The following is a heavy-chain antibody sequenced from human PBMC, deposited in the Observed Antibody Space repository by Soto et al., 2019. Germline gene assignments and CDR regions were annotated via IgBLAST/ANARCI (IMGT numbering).Heavy chain of an antibody. CDR3: ARDLSRNCSSTSCYCPFIAARLHLPWRFDY. Sequence: SETLSLTCTVSGGSISSGDYCWSWIRQPPGKGLEWIGYIYYSGSTYYNPSLKSRVTISVDTSKNQFSLKLSSVTAADTAVYYCARDLSRNCSSTSCYCPFIAARLHLPWRFDYWGQGTLVTVSS. CDR1: GGSISSGDYC. V-gene: IGHV4-30-4*01. J-gene: IGHJ4*02. D-gene: IGHD2-2*01. CDR2: IYYSGST.